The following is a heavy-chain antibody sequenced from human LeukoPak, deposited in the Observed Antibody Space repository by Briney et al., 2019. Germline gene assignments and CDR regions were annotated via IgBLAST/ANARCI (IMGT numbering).Heavy chain of an antibody. CDR2: IIPILGIA. D-gene: IGHD4-17*01. J-gene: IGHJ6*02. CDR1: GYTFTSYG. Sequence: SVKVSCKASGYTFTSYGISWVRQAPGQGLEWMGRIIPILGIANYAQKFQGRVTITADKSTSTAYMELSSLRSEDTAVYYCARVPSTVTTSYYYYGMDVWGQGTTVTVSS. CDR3: ARVPSTVTTSYYYYGMDV. V-gene: IGHV1-69*04.